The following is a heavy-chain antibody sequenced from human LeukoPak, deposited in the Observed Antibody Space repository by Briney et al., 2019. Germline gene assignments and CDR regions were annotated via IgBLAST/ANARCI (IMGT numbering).Heavy chain of an antibody. CDR3: ARRSVAGTEFDY. J-gene: IGHJ4*02. CDR1: SGSMTSYY. CDR2: IFHTGTA. D-gene: IGHD6-19*01. V-gene: IGHV4-59*12. Sequence: SETLSLTCNVSSGSMTSYYWSWIRQPPGRGLEWIGYIFHTGTATYNPSLKSRFTMSVDTSKNQFSLKLSSVTAADTAVYYCARRSVAGTEFDYWGQGTLVTVSS.